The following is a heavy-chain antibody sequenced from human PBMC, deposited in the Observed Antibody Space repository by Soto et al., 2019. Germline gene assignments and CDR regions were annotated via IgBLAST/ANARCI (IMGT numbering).Heavy chain of an antibody. D-gene: IGHD2-15*01. CDR1: GASFTGYY. CDR2: VSHSGTA. J-gene: IGHJ2*01. CDR3: ARYGGTAIWYFDI. Sequence: QVRLQQWGAGLLKPSETLSLTCAVYGASFTGYYWTWLRPSPGKGLEWIGEVSHSGTAKYNPSLKSRVTKALDTSKSQLPLELTSVTAADTAVYYGARYGGTAIWYFDIWGRGTSVSVSS. V-gene: IGHV4-34*01.